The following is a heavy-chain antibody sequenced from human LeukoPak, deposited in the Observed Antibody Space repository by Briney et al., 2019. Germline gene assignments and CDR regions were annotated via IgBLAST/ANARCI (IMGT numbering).Heavy chain of an antibody. D-gene: IGHD3-10*01. J-gene: IGHJ3*01. CDR3: ARVPGKYAFDL. V-gene: IGHV3-23*01. CDR2: IKSSAGSS. Sequence: GGSLRLSCAASGFTFSSYAMSWVRQAPGKGLEWVSVIKSSAGSSYYADSVKGRFTISRDNSKNTLYLQMNSLRAEDTAVYYCARVPGKYAFDLWGQGTMVTVSA. CDR1: GFTFSSYA.